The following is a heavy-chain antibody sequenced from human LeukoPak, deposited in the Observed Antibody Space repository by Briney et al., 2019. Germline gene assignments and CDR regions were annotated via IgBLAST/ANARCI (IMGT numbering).Heavy chain of an antibody. Sequence: PGGSLRLSCSASGFTFSSYAMHWVRQAPGKGLEHVSAISSNGGSTYYADSVKGRFTISRDNSKNTLYLQMSSLRAEDTAVYYCVKGMEDYDILTGVLDVWGQGTTVTVSS. D-gene: IGHD3-9*01. CDR2: ISSNGGST. CDR1: GFTFSSYA. CDR3: VKGMEDYDILTGVLDV. J-gene: IGHJ6*02. V-gene: IGHV3-64D*06.